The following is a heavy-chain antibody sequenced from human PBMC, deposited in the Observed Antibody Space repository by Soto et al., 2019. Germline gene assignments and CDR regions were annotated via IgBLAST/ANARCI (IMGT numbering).Heavy chain of an antibody. CDR3: AAPDSSCHYQVLDY. D-gene: IGHD3-22*01. V-gene: IGHV1-69*01. CDR1: GGAFSKYA. J-gene: IGHJ4*02. Sequence: QVQLVQSGAELKKPGSSVKVSCTASGGAFSKYAISWVRQAPGQGLEWMGGILAIFGTAHYAQKFQGRVSMTADESTSTVYMELRNLTSDDTAVYFCAAPDSSCHYQVLDYWGQGTLVSVSS. CDR2: ILAIFGTA.